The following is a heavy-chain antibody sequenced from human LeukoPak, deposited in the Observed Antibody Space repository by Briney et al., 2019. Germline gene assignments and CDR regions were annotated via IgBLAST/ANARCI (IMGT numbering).Heavy chain of an antibody. CDR3: ARVTTYYYDSSGYYPSFDY. J-gene: IGHJ4*02. Sequence: PGGSLRLSCAASGFTFSSYSMNWVRQAPGKGREWVSSISSSSSYIYYADSVKGRFTISRDNAKNSLYLQMNSLRAEDTAVYYCARVTTYYYDSSGYYPSFDYWGQGTLVTVSS. CDR2: ISSSSSYI. CDR1: GFTFSSYS. D-gene: IGHD3-22*01. V-gene: IGHV3-21*01.